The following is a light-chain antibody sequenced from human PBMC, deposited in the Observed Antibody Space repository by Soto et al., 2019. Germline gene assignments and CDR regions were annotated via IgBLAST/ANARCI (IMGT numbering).Light chain of an antibody. V-gene: IGKV3-15*01. Sequence: EIVMTQSPHTLSVSPGERATLSCRASKSISTNLSWYQQRPGRAPRLLMSAVSTGAPGIPASFSGSGSGRAFTLTIPSLQSEDFEVFSGKHYHQWPPRLTFGQGTRLEI. CDR1: KSISTN. CDR3: KHYHQWPPRLT. J-gene: IGKJ5*01. CDR2: AVS.